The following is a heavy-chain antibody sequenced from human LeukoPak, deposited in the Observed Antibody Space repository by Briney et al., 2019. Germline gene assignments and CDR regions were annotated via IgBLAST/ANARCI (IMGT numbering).Heavy chain of an antibody. Sequence: GGSLRLSCAASEFTFTTYTMNWVRQAPGKGLEWISSISSSSDYIYYADSVRGRFTVSRDNSKNSLFLQMNSLRAEDTAVYYCAREVPAAMSGFDIWGQGTVVTVSS. J-gene: IGHJ3*02. CDR3: AREVPAAMSGFDI. D-gene: IGHD2-2*01. CDR1: EFTFTTYT. CDR2: ISSSSDYI. V-gene: IGHV3-21*01.